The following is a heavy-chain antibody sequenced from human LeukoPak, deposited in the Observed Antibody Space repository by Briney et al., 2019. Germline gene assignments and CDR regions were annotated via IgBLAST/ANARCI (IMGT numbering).Heavy chain of an antibody. CDR3: ARAITMVRGVRRYYGMDV. D-gene: IGHD3-10*01. CDR1: GGSFSGYY. J-gene: IGHJ6*04. CDR2: INHSGST. Sequence: SETLSLTCAVCGGSFSGYYWTWIRQPPGKGLEWIGEINHSGSTNYNPSLKSRVTISVDTSKNQFSLKLSSVTAADTAVYYCARAITMVRGVRRYYGMDVWGKGTTVTVSS. V-gene: IGHV4-34*01.